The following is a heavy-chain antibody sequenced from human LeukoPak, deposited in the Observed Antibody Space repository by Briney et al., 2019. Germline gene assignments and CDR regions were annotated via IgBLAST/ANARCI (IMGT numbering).Heavy chain of an antibody. CDR1: GFTFSSYD. J-gene: IGHJ6*02. CDR2: IGTAGDT. Sequence: GGSLRLSCAASGFTFSSYDMHWVRQATGKGLEWVSAIGTAGDTYYPGSVKGRFTISRESAKNSLYLQMNSLRAGDTAVYYCARSPYSSGLYYYGMDVWGQGTTVTVSS. D-gene: IGHD6-19*01. CDR3: ARSPYSSGLYYYGMDV. V-gene: IGHV3-13*04.